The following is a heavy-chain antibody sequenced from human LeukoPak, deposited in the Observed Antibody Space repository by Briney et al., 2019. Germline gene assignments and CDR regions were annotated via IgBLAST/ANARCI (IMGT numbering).Heavy chain of an antibody. J-gene: IGHJ5*02. V-gene: IGHV3-23*01. Sequence: GGSLRLSCAASGFTFSTYAMSWVRQAPGKGLEWVSDIVGGGGNTFYADPVKGRFTISRDNSQNTLYLQMNSLRAEDTAVYYCAKGCFSSSCSDSRWFDPWGLGTLVTVSS. CDR3: AKGCFSSSCSDSRWFDP. D-gene: IGHD2-2*01. CDR1: GFTFSTYA. CDR2: IVGGGGNT.